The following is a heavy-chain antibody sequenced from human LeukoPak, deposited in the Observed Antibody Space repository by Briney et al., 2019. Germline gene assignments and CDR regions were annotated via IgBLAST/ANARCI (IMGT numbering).Heavy chain of an antibody. CDR1: GGSISSGSYY. D-gene: IGHD2-15*01. J-gene: IGHJ5*02. Sequence: KPSETLSLTCTVSGGSISSGSYYWGWIRQPPGKGLEWIGSIYYSGSTYYNPSLKSRVTISVDTSKNQFSLKLSSVTAADTAVYYCARGPSGGANNWFDPWGQGILVTVSS. CDR2: IYYSGST. V-gene: IGHV4-39*01. CDR3: ARGPSGGANNWFDP.